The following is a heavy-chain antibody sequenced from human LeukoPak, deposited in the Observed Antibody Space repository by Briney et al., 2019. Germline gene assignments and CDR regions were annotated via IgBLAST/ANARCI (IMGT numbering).Heavy chain of an antibody. Sequence: ESGPALVKPTQTLTLTCTFSGFSLSTSGMCVSWIRQPPGKALEWLALIDWDDDKYYSTSLKTRLTISKDTSKNQVVLTMTNMDPVDTATYYCARIYYYDSSGYYYGAFDIWGQGTMVTVSS. CDR3: ARIYYYDSSGYYYGAFDI. CDR1: GFSLSTSGMC. D-gene: IGHD3-22*01. V-gene: IGHV2-70*01. CDR2: IDWDDDK. J-gene: IGHJ3*02.